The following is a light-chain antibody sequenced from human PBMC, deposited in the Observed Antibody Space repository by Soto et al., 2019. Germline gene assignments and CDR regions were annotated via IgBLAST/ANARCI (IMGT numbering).Light chain of an antibody. J-gene: IGLJ1*01. Sequence: QSVLTQPPSASGTPGQRVTISCSGSSSNIGSNTVNWYQQLPGTAPKLLIYSNNQRRSGVPDRFSGSKSGTSASLAISGLQSEDEADYYWAAWDDYLNALYVVRTGTKVTVL. CDR2: SNN. CDR3: AAWDDYLNALYV. V-gene: IGLV1-44*01. CDR1: SSNIGSNT.